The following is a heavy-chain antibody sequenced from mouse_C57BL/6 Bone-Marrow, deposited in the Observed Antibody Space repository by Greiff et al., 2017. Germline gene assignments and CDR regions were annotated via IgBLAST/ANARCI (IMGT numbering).Heavy chain of an antibody. D-gene: IGHD2-5*01. CDR3: ARSLYYSNLAWLAY. J-gene: IGHJ3*01. Sequence: QVQLQQSGAELVKPGASVKISCKASGYAFSSYWMNWVKQRPGKGLEWIGQIYPGDGDTNYNGKFKGKATLTADKSSSTAYMQLSSLTSEDSAVYFCARSLYYSNLAWLAYWGQGTLVTVSA. V-gene: IGHV1-80*01. CDR2: IYPGDGDT. CDR1: GYAFSSYW.